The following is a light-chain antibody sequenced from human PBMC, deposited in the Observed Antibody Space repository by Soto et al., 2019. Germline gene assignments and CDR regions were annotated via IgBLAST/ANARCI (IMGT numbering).Light chain of an antibody. V-gene: IGKV3-20*01. J-gene: IGKJ4*01. CDR3: QQYGSSPLA. CDR2: GAS. Sequence: EIVLTQSPGTLSLSPGERVTLSCRASQTVSSSYLAWYQQKPGQAPRLLIYGASSRATGVPDRFSGSGSRTDFTLTINRLEPEDFAVYYCQQYGSSPLAFGGGTKVEIK. CDR1: QTVSSSY.